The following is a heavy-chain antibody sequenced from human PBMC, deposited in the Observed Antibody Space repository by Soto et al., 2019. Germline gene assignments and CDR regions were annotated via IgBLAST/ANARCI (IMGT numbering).Heavy chain of an antibody. CDR3: ARDIRSGYDSRFDY. CDR1: GGSISNYY. V-gene: IGHV4-59*01. Sequence: QVQLQESGPGLVKPSETLSLTCTVSGGSISNYYWSWIRQSPGKGLEWIGYIYYSESINYNPSLRKRVTISVDTSKNQFSLRLSSVTAADTAVYFCARDIRSGYDSRFDYWGKGTLVTVSS. CDR2: IYYSESI. D-gene: IGHD5-12*01. J-gene: IGHJ4*02.